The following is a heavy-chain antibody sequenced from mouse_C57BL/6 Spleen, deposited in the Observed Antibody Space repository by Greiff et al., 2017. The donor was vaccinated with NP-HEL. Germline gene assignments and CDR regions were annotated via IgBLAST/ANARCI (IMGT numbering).Heavy chain of an antibody. CDR3: ARSTAQSPDYDY. V-gene: IGHV1-81*01. D-gene: IGHD3-2*02. CDR2: IYPRSGNS. Sequence: VQLQQSGAELARPGASVKLSCKASGYTFTSYGISWVKQRTGQGLEWIGEIYPRSGNSYSNEKFKGKATLTADKSSSTAYMELRSLTSEDSAVYFWARSTAQSPDYDYWGQGTTLTVSS. J-gene: IGHJ2*01. CDR1: GYTFTSYG.